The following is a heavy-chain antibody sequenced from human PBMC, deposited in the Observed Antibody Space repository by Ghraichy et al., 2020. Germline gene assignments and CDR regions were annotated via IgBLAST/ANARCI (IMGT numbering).Heavy chain of an antibody. V-gene: IGHV3-21*06. CDR2: ISTGSTYI. Sequence: GGSLRLSCVASGFDINGYSMNWVRQAPGKGLEWVASISTGSTYIYYGDSLKGRFTISRDNAQNSLFLQMDSLRVEDTAIYYCARDLRGADAFDIWGQGTMVTVSS. CDR1: GFDINGYS. CDR3: ARDLRGADAFDI. D-gene: IGHD1-26*01. J-gene: IGHJ3*02.